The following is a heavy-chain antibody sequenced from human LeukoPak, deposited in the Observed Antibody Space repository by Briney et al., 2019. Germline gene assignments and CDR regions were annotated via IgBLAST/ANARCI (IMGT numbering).Heavy chain of an antibody. V-gene: IGHV4-34*01. CDR2: INHSGST. CDR3: ATFLVSAGDAFDI. J-gene: IGHJ3*02. D-gene: IGHD6-6*01. Sequence: KSSETLSLTCTVSGGSISSYYWSWIRQPPGKRLEWIGEINHSGSTNYNPSLKSRVTISVDTSKNQFSLKLSSVTAADTAVYYCATFLVSAGDAFDIWGQGTMVTVSS. CDR1: GGSISSYY.